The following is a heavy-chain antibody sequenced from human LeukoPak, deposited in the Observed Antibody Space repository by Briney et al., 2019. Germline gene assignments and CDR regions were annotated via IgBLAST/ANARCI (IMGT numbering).Heavy chain of an antibody. CDR3: ARLGYCTGTSCGRDDLYFDY. CDR2: IFPGDSDT. CDR1: GYSYTSYW. Sequence: GESLKISCRGSGYSYTSYWIAWVRQMPGKGLEWMGIIFPGDSDTTYSPSFQGQVTISADKSISTAYLQWSSLRASDTAMYYCARLGYCTGTSCGRDDLYFDYWGQGTLVTVSS. J-gene: IGHJ4*02. D-gene: IGHD2-8*02. V-gene: IGHV5-51*01.